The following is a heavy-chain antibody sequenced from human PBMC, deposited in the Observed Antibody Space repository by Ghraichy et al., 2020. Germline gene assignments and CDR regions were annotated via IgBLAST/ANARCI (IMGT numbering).Heavy chain of an antibody. CDR2: IKNKADGGTT. CDR1: GFTFTNAW. CDR3: TTGITVAVYHFDY. J-gene: IGHJ4*02. V-gene: IGHV3-15*01. Sequence: GGSLRLSCAASGFTFTNAWMSWVRQAPGKGLEWVGRIKNKADGGTTDYAAPVKGRFTISRDDSKNTLYLQMNSLKTEDTAVYYCTTGITVAVYHFDYWGRGILVTVSS. D-gene: IGHD6-19*01.